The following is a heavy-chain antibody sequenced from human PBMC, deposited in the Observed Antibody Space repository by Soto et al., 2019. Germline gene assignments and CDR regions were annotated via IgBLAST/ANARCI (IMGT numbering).Heavy chain of an antibody. V-gene: IGHV2-26*01. Sequence: SGRTLVNPKGTLTLTCTVSGLSLINDRTGVSRISHPQGKALEWLAHIFSNDEKSHSTSLKSRLTISKDTYKNQVVLTMTNVDPVETATYFCARILRNNHHPPDYWGQGTLVSVSS. CDR1: GLSLINDRTG. CDR2: IFSNDEK. CDR3: ARILRNNHHPPDY. J-gene: IGHJ4*02.